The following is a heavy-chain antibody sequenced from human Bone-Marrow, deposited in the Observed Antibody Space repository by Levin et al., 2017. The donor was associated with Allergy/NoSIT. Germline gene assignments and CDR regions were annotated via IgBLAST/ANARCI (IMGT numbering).Heavy chain of an antibody. CDR2: ISYDGSNK. D-gene: IGHD4-17*01. CDR1: GFTFSSYA. Sequence: GESLKISCAASGFTFSSYAMHWVRQAPGKGLEWVAVISYDGSNKYYADSVKGRFTISRDNSKNTLYLQMNSLRAEDTAVYYCARDTYSYGDSSWAFDYWGQGTLVTVSS. J-gene: IGHJ4*02. CDR3: ARDTYSYGDSSWAFDY. V-gene: IGHV3-30-3*01.